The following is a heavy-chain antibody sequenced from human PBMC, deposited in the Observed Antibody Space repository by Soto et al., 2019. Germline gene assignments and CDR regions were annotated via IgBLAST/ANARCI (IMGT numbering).Heavy chain of an antibody. CDR1: GYTFTSYG. CDR2: ISAYNGNT. D-gene: IGHD2-2*01. J-gene: IGHJ6*02. CDR3: ARGGIVLAPAAEPTEYYYGMDG. Sequence: QVQLVQSGAEVKKPGASVKVSCKASGYTFTSYGISWVRQAPGQGLEWMGWISAYNGNTNYAQKLQGRVTMTTDRSTCTTYIELRGLRSDYTALYYCARGGIVLAPAAEPTEYYYGMDGWCHETTVTVSS. V-gene: IGHV1-18*01.